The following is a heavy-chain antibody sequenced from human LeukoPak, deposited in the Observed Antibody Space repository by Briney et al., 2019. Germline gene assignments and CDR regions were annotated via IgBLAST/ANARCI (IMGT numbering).Heavy chain of an antibody. J-gene: IGHJ4*02. CDR2: ISGSGGST. Sequence: GGSLRLSCAASGFTFSSYAMSWVRQAPGKGREWVSAISGSGGSTYYADSMKGRFTISRDNSKNTLYLQMNSLRAEDTAVYYCGRDGWEIRLATGYWGQGTLVTVSS. CDR1: GFTFSSYA. CDR3: GRDGWEIRLATGY. D-gene: IGHD1-26*01. V-gene: IGHV3-23*01.